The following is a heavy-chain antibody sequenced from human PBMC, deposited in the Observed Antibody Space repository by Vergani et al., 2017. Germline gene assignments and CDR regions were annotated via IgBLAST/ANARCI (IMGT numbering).Heavy chain of an antibody. V-gene: IGHV4-39*01. CDR3: ARHATVEWLVKLGWIDP. CDR2: IYYSGCT. D-gene: IGHD6-19*01. J-gene: IGHJ5*02. CDR1: GASIRSSNYY. Sequence: QLQLQESGPGLVKPSATLSLTCSVSGASIRSSNYYWGWIRQPPGKGLEWGASIYYSGCTYYNPSLKSRVTISVNTSKNQFSLKLSSVSGADTAVYFCARHATVEWLVKLGWIDPWGQGILVTVAS.